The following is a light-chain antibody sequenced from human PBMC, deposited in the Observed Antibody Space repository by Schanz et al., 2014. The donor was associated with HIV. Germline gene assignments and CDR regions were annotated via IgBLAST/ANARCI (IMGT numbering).Light chain of an antibody. CDR2: DAS. CDR1: QSVSSN. CDR3: QQYGSSPWT. Sequence: EIVMTQSPATLSVSPGERATLSCRASQSVSSNLAWYQQRPGQAPRLLIYDASSRATGIPDRFSGSGSGTDFTLTIIRLEPEDFAVYYCQQYGSSPWTFGQGTRVDVK. J-gene: IGKJ1*01. V-gene: IGKV3-20*01.